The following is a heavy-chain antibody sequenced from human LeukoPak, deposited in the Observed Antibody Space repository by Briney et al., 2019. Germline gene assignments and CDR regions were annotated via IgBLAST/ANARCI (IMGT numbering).Heavy chain of an antibody. J-gene: IGHJ4*02. Sequence: GGSLRLSCAASGFTFNNYAMNWVRQAPGKGLEWVSSISGGGETTYYADSAKGRFTISRDNSQNTLYLQMNSLRAEDTAVYYCAADYADYVGYFFFDYWGQGTLVTVSS. V-gene: IGHV3-23*01. CDR1: GFTFNNYA. CDR3: AADYADYVGYFFFDY. CDR2: ISGGGETT. D-gene: IGHD4-17*01.